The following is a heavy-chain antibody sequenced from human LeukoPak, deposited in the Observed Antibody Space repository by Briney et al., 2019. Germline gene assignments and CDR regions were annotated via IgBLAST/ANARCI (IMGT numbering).Heavy chain of an antibody. D-gene: IGHD3-3*01. CDR1: GDSVSSNSAA. V-gene: IGHV6-1*01. J-gene: IGHJ4*02. Sequence: SQTLSLTCAISGDSVSSNSAAWNWISQSPSRGLEWLGRTYYRSKWYNDYAVSVKSRITINPDTSKNQFSLQLNSVTPEDTAVYYCARDRPFDDFWSGYHTFDYWGQGTLVTVSS. CDR3: ARDRPFDDFWSGYHTFDY. CDR2: TYYRSKWYN.